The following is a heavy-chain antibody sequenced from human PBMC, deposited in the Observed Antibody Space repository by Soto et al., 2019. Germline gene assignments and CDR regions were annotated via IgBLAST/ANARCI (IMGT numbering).Heavy chain of an antibody. CDR1: GYSFTSYR. Sequence: PGESLKISCKGSGYSFTSYRISWVRQMPGKGLEWMGRIDPSDSYTNYSPSFQGHVTISADKSISTAYLQWSSLKASDTAMYYCTTTGAYYYDILTGYPTYGMDVWGQGTTVTVSS. V-gene: IGHV5-10-1*01. J-gene: IGHJ6*02. D-gene: IGHD3-9*01. CDR3: TTTGAYYYDILTGYPTYGMDV. CDR2: IDPSDSYT.